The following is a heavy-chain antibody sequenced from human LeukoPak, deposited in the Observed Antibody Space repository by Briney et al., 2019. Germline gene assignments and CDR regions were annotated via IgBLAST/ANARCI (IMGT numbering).Heavy chain of an antibody. J-gene: IGHJ6*04. CDR2: IYYSGST. CDR3: SRRRVPTTTVFYYGMDV. CDR1: GGSISGYF. V-gene: IGHV4-59*01. Sequence: SETLSLTCTVSGGSISGYFWSWVRQPPGKELEWIGYIYYSGSTNYNASLTSRVTISVDTSKNQFSLKLSSVTAADTAVYFCSRRRVPTTTVFYYGMDVWGKGTTVTVTS. D-gene: IGHD2/OR15-2a*01.